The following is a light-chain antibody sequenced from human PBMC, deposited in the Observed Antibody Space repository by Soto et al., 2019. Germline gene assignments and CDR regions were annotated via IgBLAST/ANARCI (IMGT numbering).Light chain of an antibody. Sequence: IVLTQSPGTLSFSPGERATLSCRSIQSVSSSYLAWYQQKPGQAPRLLIYDASNRATGIPARFSGSGSGTDFTLTISSLEPEDFAVYYCQQRNNWPPVTFGGGTKVDIK. V-gene: IGKV3D-20*02. CDR2: DAS. CDR1: QSVSSSY. CDR3: QQRNNWPPVT. J-gene: IGKJ4*01.